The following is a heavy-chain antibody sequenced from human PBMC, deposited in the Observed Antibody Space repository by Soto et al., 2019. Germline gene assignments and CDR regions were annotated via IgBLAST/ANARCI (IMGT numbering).Heavy chain of an antibody. CDR2: IKQDGSEK. CDR3: ARELTMTTVTSSYYFDY. D-gene: IGHD4-17*01. CDR1: GFTFSSYW. V-gene: IGHV3-7*01. Sequence: EVQLVESGGGLVQPGGSLRLSCAASGFTFSSYWMSWVRQAPGKGLEWVANIKQDGSEKYYVYSVKGRFTISRDNAKNSLYLQMNSLRAEDTAVYYCARELTMTTVTSSYYFDYWGQGTLVTVSS. J-gene: IGHJ4*02.